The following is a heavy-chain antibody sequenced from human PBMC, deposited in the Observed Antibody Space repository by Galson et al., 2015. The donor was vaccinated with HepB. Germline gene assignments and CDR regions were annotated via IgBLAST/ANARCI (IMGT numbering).Heavy chain of an antibody. D-gene: IGHD2-15*01. J-gene: IGHJ4*02. CDR2: INWNGGST. V-gene: IGHV3-20*01. CDR1: GFTFDDYG. CDR3: ARGRDLRGSWRTSLFDY. Sequence: SLRLSCAASGFTFDDYGMSWVRQAPGKGLEWVSGINWNGGSTGYADSVKGRFTISRDNAKNSLYLQMNSLRAEDTALYHCARGRDLRGSWRTSLFDYWGQGTLVTVSS.